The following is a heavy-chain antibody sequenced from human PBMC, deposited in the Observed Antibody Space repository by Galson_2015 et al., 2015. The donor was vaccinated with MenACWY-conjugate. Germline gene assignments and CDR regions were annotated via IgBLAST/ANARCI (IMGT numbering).Heavy chain of an antibody. CDR2: INAGNGNR. Sequence: SVKVSCKAFGYTFSSYAVHWVRQAPGQGLEWMGWINAGNGNREFSQKFQGRVTFARDTSASTVYMELSSLRSEDTAVYYCARDARPFGQLVYGPGVHNWFNPWGQGTLVTVSS. J-gene: IGHJ5*02. CDR1: GYTFSSYA. V-gene: IGHV1-3*01. CDR3: ARDARPFGQLVYGPGVHNWFNP. D-gene: IGHD2-8*01.